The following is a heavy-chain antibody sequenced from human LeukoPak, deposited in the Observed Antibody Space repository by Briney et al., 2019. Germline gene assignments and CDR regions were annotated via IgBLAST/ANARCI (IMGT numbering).Heavy chain of an antibody. J-gene: IGHJ4*02. D-gene: IGHD3-9*01. CDR3: ARGQSRYFDWYLGFFDY. CDR1: GFSFSSYW. Sequence: GGSLRLSCAASGFSFSSYWMHWVRQAPGKGLEWVAVISYDGSNKYYADSVKGRFTISRDNSKNTLYLQMNSLRADDTAVYYCARGQSRYFDWYLGFFDYWGQGTLVTVSS. CDR2: ISYDGSNK. V-gene: IGHV3-30*03.